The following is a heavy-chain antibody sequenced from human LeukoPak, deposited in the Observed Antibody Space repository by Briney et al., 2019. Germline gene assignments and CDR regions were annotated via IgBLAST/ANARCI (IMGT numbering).Heavy chain of an antibody. J-gene: IGHJ4*02. V-gene: IGHV3-53*01. D-gene: IGHD6-6*01. CDR1: GLTVNNNY. CDR2: LYIGGNT. CDR3: VPRDPSRAGY. Sequence: PGGSLRLSCAASGLTVNNNYMNWVRQAPGKGLEWVSALYIGGNTYYADSVKGRFTISRDNSKNTLYLQMNSLRAEDTAVYYCVPRDPSRAGYWGQGTLVTVSS.